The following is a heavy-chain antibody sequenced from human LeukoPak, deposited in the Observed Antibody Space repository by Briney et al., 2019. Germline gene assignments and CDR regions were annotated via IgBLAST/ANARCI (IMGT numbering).Heavy chain of an antibody. J-gene: IGHJ4*02. V-gene: IGHV1-18*01. CDR1: GYTFTSYG. D-gene: IGHD6-19*01. Sequence: GASVKVSCKASGYTFTSYGISWVRQAHGQGLEWMGWISAYNGNTNYAQKLQGRVTMTTDTSTSTAYMELRSLRSDDAAVYYCAREVAVASRRGYFDYWGQGTLVTVSS. CDR3: AREVAVASRRGYFDY. CDR2: ISAYNGNT.